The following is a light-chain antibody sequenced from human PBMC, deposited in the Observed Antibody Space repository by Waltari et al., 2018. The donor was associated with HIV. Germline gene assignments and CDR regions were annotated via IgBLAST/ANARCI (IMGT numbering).Light chain of an antibody. J-gene: IGLJ3*02. V-gene: IGLV3-21*02. CDR2: DDI. Sequence: SYVLTQPPSVSVAPGQTAKITCAGTNIGTKSVHWYQQKPGQAPVLVVYDDIDRPSGIPERFSGSNSGNTATLTISRVEAGDEADYYCQVWDSSSDHWVFGGGTKLTVL. CDR1: NIGTKS. CDR3: QVWDSSSDHWV.